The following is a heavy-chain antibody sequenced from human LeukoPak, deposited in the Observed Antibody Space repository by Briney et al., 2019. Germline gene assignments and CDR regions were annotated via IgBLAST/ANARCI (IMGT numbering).Heavy chain of an antibody. V-gene: IGHV1-2*02. CDR1: GYTFTGYY. J-gene: IGHJ6*03. D-gene: IGHD5-12*01. CDR3: ARENSGYDSDYYYYMDV. CDR2: INPNSGGT. Sequence: ASVKVSCKASGYTFTGYYMHWVRQAPGQGLEWMGWINPNSGGTNYAQKFQGRVTMTRDTSISTAYMELSRLRSDDTAAYYCARENSGYDSDYYYYMDVWGKGTTVTISS.